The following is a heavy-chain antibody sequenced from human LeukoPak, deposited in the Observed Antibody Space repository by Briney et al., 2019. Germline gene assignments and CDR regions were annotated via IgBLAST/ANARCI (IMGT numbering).Heavy chain of an antibody. Sequence: GESLKISCKGSGYPFTTYWIAWVRQMPGKGLEWMGIIYPGDCYTRYSPSFQGQVTISADKSVSTAYLQWSRLKASDTAMYYCARGHCSSTSCSGDAFDIWGRGTMVTVSS. V-gene: IGHV5-51*01. J-gene: IGHJ3*02. CDR1: GYPFTTYW. CDR2: IYPGDCYT. D-gene: IGHD2-2*01. CDR3: ARGHCSSTSCSGDAFDI.